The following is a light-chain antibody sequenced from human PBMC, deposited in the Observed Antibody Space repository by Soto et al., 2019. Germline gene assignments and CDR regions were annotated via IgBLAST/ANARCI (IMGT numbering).Light chain of an antibody. CDR1: QNISSY. Sequence: DIQMTQSPSSLSASVVDRVTIACRASQNISSYLHWYQQKPGKAPKLLIYAASSLQSGVPSRFSGRGSGTDFTLTISSLQPEDFATYYGQQSYSIPITFGQGTRLEIK. CDR3: QQSYSIPIT. V-gene: IGKV1-39*01. J-gene: IGKJ5*01. CDR2: AAS.